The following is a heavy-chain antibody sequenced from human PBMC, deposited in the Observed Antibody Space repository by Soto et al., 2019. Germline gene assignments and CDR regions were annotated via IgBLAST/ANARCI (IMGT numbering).Heavy chain of an antibody. D-gene: IGHD2-2*01. CDR3: ARRVHSNSPGGGFDV. Sequence: EVQLVQSGAEVKKPGESLMVSCKASGYDFNIYWIGWVRQLPGKGLEWMGVVYPDDSDTIYSPSFQGLVTISVDKSISTAYLQWSSLKASDTAMYYCARRVHSNSPGGGFDVWGQGTTVIVSS. CDR1: GYDFNIYW. CDR2: VYPDDSDT. J-gene: IGHJ6*02. V-gene: IGHV5-51*03.